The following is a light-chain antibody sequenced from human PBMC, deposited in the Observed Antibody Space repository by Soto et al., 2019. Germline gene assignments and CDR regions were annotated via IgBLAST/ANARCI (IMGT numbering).Light chain of an antibody. Sequence: IVMTQSPATLSVSPGERATLSCRASQSISTKLAWYQQKPGQAPRLLIYGASTRATGIPVRFSGSGSGTEFTLTITRLQFEDVAVYYCQEYNYWRPSTFGGGTKGEIK. CDR2: GAS. CDR1: QSISTK. V-gene: IGKV3-15*01. J-gene: IGKJ4*01. CDR3: QEYNYWRPST.